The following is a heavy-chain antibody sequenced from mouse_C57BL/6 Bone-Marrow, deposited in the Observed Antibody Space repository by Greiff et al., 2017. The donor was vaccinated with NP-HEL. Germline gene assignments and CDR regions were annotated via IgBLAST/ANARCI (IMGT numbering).Heavy chain of an antibody. J-gene: IGHJ4*01. V-gene: IGHV1-5*01. CDR2: IYPGNSDT. Sequence: EVQLQQSGTVLARPGASVKMSCKTSGYTFTSYWMHWVKQRPGQGLEWIGAIYPGNSDTSYNQKFKGKAKLTAVTSASTAYMELSSLTNEDSAVYYCTRLTGTVYYYAMDYWGQGTSVTVSS. CDR3: TRLTGTVYYYAMDY. D-gene: IGHD4-1*01. CDR1: GYTFTSYW.